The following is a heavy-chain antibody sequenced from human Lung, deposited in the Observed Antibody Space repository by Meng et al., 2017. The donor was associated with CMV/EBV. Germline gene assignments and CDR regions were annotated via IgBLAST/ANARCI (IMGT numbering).Heavy chain of an antibody. J-gene: IGHJ4*01. D-gene: IGHD6-19*01. CDR1: GDSFSGFY. CDR2: VNTISDET. V-gene: IGHV1-2*06. Sequence: VQLVESGAGVKRRGASVNMSCQASGDSFSGFYLNWARPAPGHGHEWLGRVNTISDETTLAQKFEGRITVTRGATINTAFMELTRLKPDDTAVYYCAKSSDNGWSSWGPGTLVTVSS. CDR3: AKSSDNGWSS.